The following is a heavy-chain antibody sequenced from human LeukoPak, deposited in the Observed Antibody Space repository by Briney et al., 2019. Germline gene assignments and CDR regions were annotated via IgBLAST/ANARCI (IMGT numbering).Heavy chain of an antibody. D-gene: IGHD3-10*01. V-gene: IGHV3-30*03. CDR3: ARVVPPYGSGSRYYYMDV. J-gene: IGHJ6*03. CDR1: GFTFSSYG. Sequence: GGSLRLSCAASGFTFSSYGMHWVRQAPGKGLEWVAVISYDGSNKYYADSVKGRFTISRDNSKNTLYLQMNSLRAEDTAVYYCARVVPPYGSGSRYYYMDVWGKGTTVTVSS. CDR2: ISYDGSNK.